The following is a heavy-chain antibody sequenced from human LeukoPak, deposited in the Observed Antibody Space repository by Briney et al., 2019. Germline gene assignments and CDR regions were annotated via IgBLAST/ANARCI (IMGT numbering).Heavy chain of an antibody. J-gene: IGHJ4*02. CDR2: FDPEDGET. V-gene: IGHV1-24*01. CDR3: ATALSRSWRWLQLWD. CDR1: GYTLTELS. Sequence: EASVKVSCKVSGYTLTELSMHWVRQAPGKGLEWMGGFDPEDGETIYAQKFQGRVTMTEDTSTDTAYMELSSLRSEDTAVYYCATALSRSWRWLQLWDWGQGTLVTVSS. D-gene: IGHD5-24*01.